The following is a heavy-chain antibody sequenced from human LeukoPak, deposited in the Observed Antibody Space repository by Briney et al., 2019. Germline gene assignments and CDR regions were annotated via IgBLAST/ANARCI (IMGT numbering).Heavy chain of an antibody. CDR2: VNNDGSSP. CDR3: ARVDIGDSVFDY. Sequence: PGGSLRLSCSASGFAFSSHWMHWVRQAPGKGLMWVARVNNDGSSPNYADSVKGRFTISRDNAKSTLYLRMDGLRAEDTAVYYCARVDIGDSVFDYWGRGTLVTVSS. D-gene: IGHD4-17*01. J-gene: IGHJ4*02. V-gene: IGHV3-74*01. CDR1: GFAFSSHW.